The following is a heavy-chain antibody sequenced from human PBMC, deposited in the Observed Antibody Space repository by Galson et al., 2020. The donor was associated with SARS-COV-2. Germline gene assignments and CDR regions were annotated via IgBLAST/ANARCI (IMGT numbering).Heavy chain of an antibody. V-gene: IGHV4-39*07. CDR1: GGTISSSNYY. CDR3: ARHRESLDATTGFDD. D-gene: IGHD1-26*01. Sequence: SETLSLTCSVSGGTISSSNYYWVWHRQPPGRGREWIGSIFSGGNTYYNSSLTSRVTISIDTSKNQFSLELSSVTAADTAFYYCARHRESLDATTGFDDWGRGTLVTVSS. CDR2: IFSGGNT. J-gene: IGHJ4*02.